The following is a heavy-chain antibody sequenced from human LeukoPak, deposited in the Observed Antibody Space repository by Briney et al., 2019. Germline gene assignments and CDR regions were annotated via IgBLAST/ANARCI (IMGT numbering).Heavy chain of an antibody. CDR2: ISWNSGSI. J-gene: IGHJ4*02. Sequence: GRSLRLSCAASGFTFDDYAMHWVRQAPGKGLEWVSGISWNSGSIGYADSVKGRFTISRDNAKNSLYLQMNSLRAEDTALYYCARVPHYGFFDYWGQGTPVTVSS. D-gene: IGHD3-10*01. CDR1: GFTFDDYA. V-gene: IGHV3-9*01. CDR3: ARVPHYGFFDY.